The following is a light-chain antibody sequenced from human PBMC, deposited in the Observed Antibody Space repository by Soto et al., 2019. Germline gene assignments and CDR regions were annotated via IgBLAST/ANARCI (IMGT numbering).Light chain of an antibody. CDR1: SSDVGNFNL. V-gene: IGLV2-14*02. CDR3: SSYAGSKGVV. CDR2: EVT. J-gene: IGLJ2*01. Sequence: QSALTQPASVSGSPGQSITISCTGTSSDVGNFNLVSWYQHHPGKAPKLMIYEVTKRPSGVSNRFSGSKSGNTASLTVSGLQAEDEADYYCSSYAGSKGVVFGGGTKLTAL.